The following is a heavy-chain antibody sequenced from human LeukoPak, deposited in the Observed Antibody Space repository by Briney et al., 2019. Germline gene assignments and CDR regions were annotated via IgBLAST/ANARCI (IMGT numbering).Heavy chain of an antibody. CDR2: IIPIFGTA. CDR3: ARGLREYDFWSGYHYYYYGMDV. CDR1: GGTFISYA. V-gene: IGHV1-69*13. D-gene: IGHD3-3*01. J-gene: IGHJ6*02. Sequence: SVKVSCKASGGTFISYAISWVRQAPGQGLEWMGGIIPIFGTANYAQKFQGRVTITADESTSTAFMELSSLRSEDTAVYYCARGLREYDFWSGYHYYYYGMDVWGQGTTVTVSS.